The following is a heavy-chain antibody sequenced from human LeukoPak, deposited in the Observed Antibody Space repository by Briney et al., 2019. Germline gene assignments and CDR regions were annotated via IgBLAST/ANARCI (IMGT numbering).Heavy chain of an antibody. D-gene: IGHD5-12*01. Sequence: PGGTLRLSCAASGFTFSSYAMSWVRQAPGKGLEWVSAISGSGGSTYYADSVKGRFTISRDNSKNTLYLQMNSLRAEDTAVYYCARGPSGYHNTGGQGTLVTVSS. V-gene: IGHV3-23*01. J-gene: IGHJ4*02. CDR2: ISGSGGST. CDR1: GFTFSSYA. CDR3: ARGPSGYHNT.